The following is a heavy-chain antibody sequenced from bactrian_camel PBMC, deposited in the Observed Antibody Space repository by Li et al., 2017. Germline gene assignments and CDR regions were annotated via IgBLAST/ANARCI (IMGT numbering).Heavy chain of an antibody. D-gene: IGHD3*01. CDR2: IMILGATT. V-gene: IGHV3S1*01. Sequence: HVQLVESGGGSVQAGGSLTLSCEHSGSIDGTNCIGWFRQAPGREREGVAAIMILGATTYYADSVKGRFTISQDNAKNMVYLQVNSLKAEDTAMYYCAAGWSFGVGTLLRRHYNYWGQGTQVTVS. J-gene: IGHJ4*01. CDR3: AAGWSFGVGTLLRRHYNY. CDR1: GSIDGTNC.